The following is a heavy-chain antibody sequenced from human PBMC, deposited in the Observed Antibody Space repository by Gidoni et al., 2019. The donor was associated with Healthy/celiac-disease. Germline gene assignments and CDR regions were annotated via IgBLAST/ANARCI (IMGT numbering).Heavy chain of an antibody. D-gene: IGHD3-22*01. CDR2: IIPILGIA. CDR1: GGTFSSYA. J-gene: IGHJ4*02. Sequence: QVQLVQSGAEVKKPGSSVKVSCKASGGTFSSYAISWVRQAPGQGLEWMGRIIPILGIANYAQKFQGRVTITADKSTSTAYMELSSLRSEDTAVYYCARENYYDSSGYYRGFDYWGQGTLVTVSS. CDR3: ARENYYDSSGYYRGFDY. V-gene: IGHV1-69*04.